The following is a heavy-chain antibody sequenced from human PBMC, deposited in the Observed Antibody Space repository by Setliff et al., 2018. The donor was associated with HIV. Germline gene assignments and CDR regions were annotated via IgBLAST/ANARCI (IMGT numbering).Heavy chain of an antibody. D-gene: IGHD4-17*01. CDR3: ARAAAGNTGPFDL. V-gene: IGHV4-30-4*08. Sequence: SETLSLTCTVSGGSISSGDYYWSWIRQPPGKGLEWIGSIYDSESTYYNPSLKSRVTISVDTSKNHFSLKLSSVTAADTAVYYCARAAAGNTGPFDLWGQGSPVTVSS. J-gene: IGHJ4*02. CDR1: GGSISSGDYY. CDR2: IYDSEST.